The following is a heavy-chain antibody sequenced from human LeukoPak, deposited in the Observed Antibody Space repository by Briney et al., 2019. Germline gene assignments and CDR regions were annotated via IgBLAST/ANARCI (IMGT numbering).Heavy chain of an antibody. D-gene: IGHD1-14*01. CDR3: ARAGREIAIDY. CDR1: GGSISSGDYY. Sequence: PSETLSLTCTVSGGSISSGDYYWSWIRQPPGKGLEWIGYIYYSGSTYYNPSLKSRVTISVDTSKNQFSLKLSSVTAADTAVYYCARAGREIAIDYWGQGTLVTVSS. J-gene: IGHJ4*02. CDR2: IYYSGST. V-gene: IGHV4-30-4*01.